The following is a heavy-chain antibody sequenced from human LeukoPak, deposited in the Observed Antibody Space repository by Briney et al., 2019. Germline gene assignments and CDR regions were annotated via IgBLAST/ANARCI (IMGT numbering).Heavy chain of an antibody. CDR2: IYHSGST. CDR1: GYSISSGYY. D-gene: IGHD6-19*01. V-gene: IGHV4-38-2*01. J-gene: IGHJ4*02. Sequence: PSETLSLTCAVSGYSISSGYYCGWIRQPPGKGLEWIGSIYHSGSTYYNPSLKSGVTISVDTSKNQFSLKLSSVTAADTAVYYCARHAYEEAVAGNFDFWGQGTLVTVSS. CDR3: ARHAYEEAVAGNFDF.